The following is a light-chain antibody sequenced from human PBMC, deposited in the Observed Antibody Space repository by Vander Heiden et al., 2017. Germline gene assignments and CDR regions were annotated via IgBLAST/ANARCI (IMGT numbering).Light chain of an antibody. CDR3: QQYADLPHT. J-gene: IGKJ2*01. CDR2: DAT. V-gene: IGKV1-33*01. Sequence: DIQMTQSPSSLSASVGVRVTITCQASQDISSRLNWYQQKTGKAPKLLIYDATNLHTRVPSRFSGGASGTDFTFTISSLQPEDIATYYCQQYADLPHTFGQGTKLEIK. CDR1: QDISSR.